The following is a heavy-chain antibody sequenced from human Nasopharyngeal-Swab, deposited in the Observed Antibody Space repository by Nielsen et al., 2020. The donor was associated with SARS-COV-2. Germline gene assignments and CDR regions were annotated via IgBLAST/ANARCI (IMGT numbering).Heavy chain of an antibody. Sequence: GGSLRLSCAASGFTFSSYAMSWVRQAPGKGLEWVSAISGSGGSTYYADSVKGRFTISRDNSKNTLYLQMNSLRAEDTAVYYCAKDRYYYGSGSLTRDYYYMDVWGKGTTATVSS. CDR1: GFTFSSYA. CDR2: ISGSGGST. V-gene: IGHV3-23*01. D-gene: IGHD3-10*01. CDR3: AKDRYYYGSGSLTRDYYYMDV. J-gene: IGHJ6*03.